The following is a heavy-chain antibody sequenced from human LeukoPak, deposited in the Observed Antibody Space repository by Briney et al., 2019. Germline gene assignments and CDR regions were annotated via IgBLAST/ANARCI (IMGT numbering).Heavy chain of an antibody. CDR3: AKSAGGTDY. V-gene: IGHV3-23*01. D-gene: IGHD6-13*01. CDR1: GGSFSGYY. J-gene: IGHJ4*02. Sequence: LRRTLSLTCAVYGGSFSGYYWSWIRQAPGKGLEWVSSISGSGDSTHYADSVKGRFTISRDNSKNTLYLQMDSLRAEDTALFYCAKSAGGTDYWGQGTLVTVSS. CDR2: ISGSGDST.